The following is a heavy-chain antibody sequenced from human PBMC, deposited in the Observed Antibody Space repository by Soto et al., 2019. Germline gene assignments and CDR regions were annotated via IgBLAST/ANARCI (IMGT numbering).Heavy chain of an antibody. CDR3: ASTRGVTYYYYYGMDV. J-gene: IGHJ6*02. D-gene: IGHD3-10*01. Sequence: RASVKVSCKASGGTFSSYAISWVRQAPGQGLEWMGGIIPIFGTANYAQKFQGRVTITADESTSTAYMELSSLRSEDTAVYYCASTRGVTYYYYYGMDVWGQGTTVTVSS. CDR2: IIPIFGTA. CDR1: GGTFSSYA. V-gene: IGHV1-69*13.